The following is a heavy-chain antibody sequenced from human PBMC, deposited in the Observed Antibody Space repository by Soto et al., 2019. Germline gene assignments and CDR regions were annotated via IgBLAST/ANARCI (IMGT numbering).Heavy chain of an antibody. D-gene: IGHD2-15*01. CDR1: GYTLTGYY. J-gene: IGHJ6*02. CDR3: ARDRPGVVLAANEEIYYYYGMDV. CDR2: IYPNSGGT. Sequence: ASVEVSCKASGYTLTGYYMHWVRQAPGQGLEWMGWIYPNSGGTNYAQKFQGWVTMTMDMSISTPYMELSRLRSDDTAVYYCARDRPGVVLAANEEIYYYYGMDVWGQGTTSTFSS. V-gene: IGHV1-2*04.